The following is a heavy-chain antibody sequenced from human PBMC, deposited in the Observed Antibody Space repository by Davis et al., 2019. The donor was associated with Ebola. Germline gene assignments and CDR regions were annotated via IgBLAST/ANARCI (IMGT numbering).Heavy chain of an antibody. J-gene: IGHJ5*02. V-gene: IGHV4-59*01. Sequence: MPSETLSLTCTVPGGSISSYYWSWIRQPPGKGLEWIGYIYYSGSTNYSPSLKSRVTISVDTSKNQFSLKLSSVTAADTAVYYCARDRSYYDSSGYYWFDPWGQGTLVTVSS. CDR1: GGSISSYY. D-gene: IGHD3-22*01. CDR2: IYYSGST. CDR3: ARDRSYYDSSGYYWFDP.